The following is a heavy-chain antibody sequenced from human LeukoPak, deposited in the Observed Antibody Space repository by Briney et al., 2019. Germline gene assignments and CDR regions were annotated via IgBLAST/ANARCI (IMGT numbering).Heavy chain of an antibody. D-gene: IGHD2-2*01. CDR2: ISSNGGST. Sequence: GGSLRLSCSASGFTFSSYAMHWIRQAPGKGLEYVSAISSNGGSTYYADLVKRRFTIYRDNSKYTLYLQMSSLRAADTAVYYCVKAHSIVVVPAAIPYYFDYWGQGTLVTVSS. J-gene: IGHJ4*02. CDR1: GFTFSSYA. V-gene: IGHV3-64D*09. CDR3: VKAHSIVVVPAAIPYYFDY.